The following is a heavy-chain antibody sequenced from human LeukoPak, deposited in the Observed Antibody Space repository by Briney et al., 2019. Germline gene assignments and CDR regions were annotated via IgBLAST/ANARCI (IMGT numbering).Heavy chain of an antibody. Sequence: GGSLRLSCAASGFTFSNYWMTWVRQAPGKGLEWVANIKPDESEKYYVGSVKGRFTISRDNAKNSLYLQMNSLRAEDTAVYYCARARGYGGYDGFDYWGQGTLVTVSS. CDR2: IKPDESEK. CDR3: ARARGYGGYDGFDY. V-gene: IGHV3-7*03. J-gene: IGHJ4*02. D-gene: IGHD5-12*01. CDR1: GFTFSNYW.